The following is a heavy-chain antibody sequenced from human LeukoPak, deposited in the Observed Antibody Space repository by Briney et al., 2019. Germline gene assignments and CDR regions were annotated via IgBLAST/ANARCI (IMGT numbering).Heavy chain of an antibody. CDR2: ISYDGSKK. J-gene: IGHJ3*02. V-gene: IGHV3-30*03. CDR3: AAGVGDAFDI. Sequence: GGSLRLSCAASGFTFSTYDMHWVRQAPGKGLEWVAVISYDGSKKYYADSVKGRFTISRDNSKNTLYLQMNSLRVEDTAVYYCAAGVGDAFDIWGQGTMVTVSS. D-gene: IGHD3-16*01. CDR1: GFTFSTYD.